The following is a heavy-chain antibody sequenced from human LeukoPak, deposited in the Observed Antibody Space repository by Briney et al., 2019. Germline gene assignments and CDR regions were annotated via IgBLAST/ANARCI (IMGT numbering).Heavy chain of an antibody. D-gene: IGHD3-3*01. CDR2: MNSNSGNT. J-gene: IGHJ6*03. CDR3: ARVSVTYYDFWSGYYTGYYYYYMDV. V-gene: IGHV1-8*03. Sequence: ASVKVSCKASGYTFTSYDINWVRQATGQGLEWMGSMNSNSGNTGYAQKFQGRVTITRNTSISTAYMELSSLRSEDTAVYYCARVSVTYYDFWSGYYTGYYYYYMDVWGKGTTVTVSS. CDR1: GYTFTSYD.